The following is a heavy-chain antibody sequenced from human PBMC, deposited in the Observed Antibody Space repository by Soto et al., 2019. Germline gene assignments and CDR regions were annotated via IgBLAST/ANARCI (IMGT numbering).Heavy chain of an antibody. J-gene: IGHJ5*02. V-gene: IGHV2-5*02. CDR2: IYWDDDK. CDR3: THRTTPVTWWFDP. CDR1: GFSLTTRVVG. Sequence: QITLNESSPTLVKPTHTLTLTCTFSGFSLTTRVVGVGWIQQPPGKAMKWLALIYWDDDKRYCPSLKSRLTITKDTYKNQVDRTMTNIDPADTATYFCTHRTTPVTWWFDPWGQGTLVTVSS. D-gene: IGHD4-17*01.